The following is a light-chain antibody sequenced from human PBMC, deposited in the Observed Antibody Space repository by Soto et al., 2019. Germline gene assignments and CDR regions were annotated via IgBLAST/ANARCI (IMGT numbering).Light chain of an antibody. Sequence: IQLTQSPSSLSASVGDSVTITCRASEDITIYLAWYQQKPGKAPNLLMYAASTLQSGVPSRFSGSGSGTDFTLTISSLQSEDCAVYYCQQYDSWPLTFGGGTKVDIK. CDR1: EDITIY. CDR3: QQYDSWPLT. V-gene: IGKV1-9*01. CDR2: AAS. J-gene: IGKJ4*01.